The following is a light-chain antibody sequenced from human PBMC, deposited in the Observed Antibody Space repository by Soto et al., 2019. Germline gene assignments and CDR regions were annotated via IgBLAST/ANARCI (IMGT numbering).Light chain of an antibody. J-gene: IGKJ2*01. CDR3: QQYNYWPPYT. V-gene: IGKV3-15*01. CDR2: GGS. Sequence: EVVMTQSPATLSASPGERVTLSCRASQNLGSSLAWYQQRPGQAPRLLLYGGSTRATGIPARFSGSGSGTEFTVTISSLQSEAFAAYYCQQYNYWPPYTFGQGTNLEFK. CDR1: QNLGSS.